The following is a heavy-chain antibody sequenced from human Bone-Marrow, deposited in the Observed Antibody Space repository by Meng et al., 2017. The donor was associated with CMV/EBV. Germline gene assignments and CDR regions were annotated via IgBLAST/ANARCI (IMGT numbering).Heavy chain of an antibody. V-gene: IGHV4-61*01. J-gene: IGHJ5*02. CDR2: VYYSGST. Sequence: ESLKISCTVSGGSVSSGSYYWSWIRQPPGKGLEWIGYVYYSGSTNYNPSLKSRVTISVDTSKNQFSLKLSSVTAADTAVYYCARDPYSRSWGGWFDPWGQGTLVTVSS. CDR3: ARDPYSRSWGGWFDP. CDR1: GGSVSSGSYY. D-gene: IGHD6-13*01.